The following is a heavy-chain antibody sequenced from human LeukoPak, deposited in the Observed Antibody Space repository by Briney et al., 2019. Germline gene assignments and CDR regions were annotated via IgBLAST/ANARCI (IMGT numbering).Heavy chain of an antibody. V-gene: IGHV1-2*02. J-gene: IGHJ3*02. CDR2: INPNSGGT. D-gene: IGHD6-13*01. Sequence: GASVKVSCKASGYTFTGYYMHWVRQAPGQGLEWMGWINPNSGGTNYAQKFQGRVTMTRDTSISTAYMELSRLRSDDTAVYYCARDSRVFYGRIAAVFDAFDIWGQGTMVTVSS. CDR3: ARDSRVFYGRIAAVFDAFDI. CDR1: GYTFTGYY.